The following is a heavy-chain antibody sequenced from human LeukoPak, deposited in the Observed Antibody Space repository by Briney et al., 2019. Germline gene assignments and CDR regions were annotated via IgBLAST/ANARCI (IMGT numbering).Heavy chain of an antibody. D-gene: IGHD3-22*01. CDR2: ISSSSSYI. CDR3: ARRDSSGYYYRFDY. Sequence: PGGSLRLSCAASGFTFSSYSMSWVCQAPGKGLEWVSSISSSSSYIYYADSVKGRFTISRDNAKNSLYLQMNSLRAEDTAVYYCARRDSSGYYYRFDYWGQGTLVTVSS. J-gene: IGHJ4*02. CDR1: GFTFSSYS. V-gene: IGHV3-21*01.